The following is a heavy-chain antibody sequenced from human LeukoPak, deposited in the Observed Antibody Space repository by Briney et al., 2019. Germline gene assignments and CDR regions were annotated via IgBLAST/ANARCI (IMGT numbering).Heavy chain of an antibody. CDR1: GFTFSDYY. Sequence: GGSLRLSCAASGFTFSDYYMSWIRQAPGKGLEWVSYISSSGNIIYYADSVKDRFTISRDNAKNSLYLQMNSLRAEDTAVYYCARLSNSSGYYYRDDAFDIWGQGTMVTVSS. J-gene: IGHJ3*02. D-gene: IGHD3-22*01. V-gene: IGHV3-11*01. CDR3: ARLSNSSGYYYRDDAFDI. CDR2: ISSSGNII.